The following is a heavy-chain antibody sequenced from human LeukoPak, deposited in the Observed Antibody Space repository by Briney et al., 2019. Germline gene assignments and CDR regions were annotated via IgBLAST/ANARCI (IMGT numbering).Heavy chain of an antibody. V-gene: IGHV4-39*01. CDR1: GGSISSTSYY. CDR3: ARRPYSGNDYFDS. Sequence: SETLSLTCAVSGGSISSTSYYWGWIRQPPGKGLEWIGSIYYGGSTYYNPSLKSRVTISVDTSQNQFSLKLSSVTAADTAVHYCARRPYSGNDYFDSWGQGTLVTVSS. J-gene: IGHJ4*02. CDR2: IYYGGST. D-gene: IGHD5-12*01.